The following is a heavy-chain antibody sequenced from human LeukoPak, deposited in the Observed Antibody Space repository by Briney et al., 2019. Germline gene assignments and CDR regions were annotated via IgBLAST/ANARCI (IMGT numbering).Heavy chain of an antibody. CDR2: INHSGST. J-gene: IGHJ6*02. D-gene: IGHD3-10*01. Sequence: PSETLSLTCAVYGGSFSGYCWSWIRQPPGKGLEWIGEINHSGSTNYNPSLKSRVTISVDTSKNQFSLKLGSVTAADTAVYYCARISGGVHYYYYYGMDVWGQGTTVTVSS. CDR1: GGSFSGYC. V-gene: IGHV4-34*01. CDR3: ARISGGVHYYYYYGMDV.